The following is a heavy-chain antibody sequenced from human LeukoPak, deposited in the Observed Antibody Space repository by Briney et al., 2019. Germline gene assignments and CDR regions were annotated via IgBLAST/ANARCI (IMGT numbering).Heavy chain of an antibody. CDR1: GFTLSSNW. J-gene: IGHJ4*02. CDR2: IKQDGSEK. CDR3: ARKGYYRYYFDY. V-gene: IGHV3-7*01. Sequence: GGSLRLSCAAYGFTLSSNWMSWVRQAPGKGLEWVANIKQDGSEKYYVGSVKGRFTTSRDKAKNSLYMQINSLRAEDTAVYYCARKGYYRYYFDYWGQGTLVTVSS. D-gene: IGHD3-22*01.